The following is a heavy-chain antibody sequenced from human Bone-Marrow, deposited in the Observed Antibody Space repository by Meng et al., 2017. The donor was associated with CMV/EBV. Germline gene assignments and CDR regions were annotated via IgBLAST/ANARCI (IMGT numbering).Heavy chain of an antibody. V-gene: IGHV3-30*03. CDR2: ILYDGSNE. CDR1: GFTFSSFG. J-gene: IGHJ4*02. CDR3: ARGAKWAIVVVPAAGSYFDY. Sequence: GESLKISCAASGFTFSSFGMHWVRQAPGKGLEWVAFILYDGSNEYYADSVKGRFTISRDNAKNSLYLQMNSLRAEDTAVYYCARGAKWAIVVVPAAGSYFDYWGQGTLVTVSS. D-gene: IGHD2-2*01.